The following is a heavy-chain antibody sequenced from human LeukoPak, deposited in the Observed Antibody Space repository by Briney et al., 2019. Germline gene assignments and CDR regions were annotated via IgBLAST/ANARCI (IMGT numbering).Heavy chain of an antibody. CDR2: ISGSGGST. V-gene: IGHV3-23*01. CDR1: GFTFTSYA. Sequence: GGSLRLSCAASGFTFTSYAMSWVRQAPGKGLEWVSGISGSGGSTSYGDSVKDRFTISRDNSKNTLYLQMNSLRAEDTAVYYCAKPPPYYYDSSAYYYFDYWGQGTLVTVSS. D-gene: IGHD3-22*01. J-gene: IGHJ4*02. CDR3: AKPPPYYYDSSAYYYFDY.